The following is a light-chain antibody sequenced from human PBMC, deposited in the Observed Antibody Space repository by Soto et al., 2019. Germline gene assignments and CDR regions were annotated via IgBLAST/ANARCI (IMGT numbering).Light chain of an antibody. CDR2: EVS. CDR3: SSYAGSSTFV. V-gene: IGLV2-23*02. CDR1: SSDVGRYNL. J-gene: IGLJ1*01. Sequence: QSALTQPASLSGSPGQSITISCTGTSSDVGRYNLVSWYQHHPGKAPKFMIYEVSKRPSGVSNRFSGSKSGNTASLTISGLQAEDEADYYCSSYAGSSTFVFGTGTKLTVL.